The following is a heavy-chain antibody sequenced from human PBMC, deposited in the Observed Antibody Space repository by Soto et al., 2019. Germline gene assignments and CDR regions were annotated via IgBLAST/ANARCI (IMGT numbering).Heavy chain of an antibody. CDR2: ISGSGGST. CDR3: AKDRIAAVGCFDY. J-gene: IGHJ4*02. Sequence: GGSLRLSCAASGFTFSSYAMTWVRQAPGKGLEWVSGISGSGGSTYYADSVKGRFTISRDNSKNTPYLQMNSLRAEDTAVYYCAKDRIAAVGCFDYWGQGTRVTVSS. V-gene: IGHV3-23*01. CDR1: GFTFSSYA. D-gene: IGHD6-13*01.